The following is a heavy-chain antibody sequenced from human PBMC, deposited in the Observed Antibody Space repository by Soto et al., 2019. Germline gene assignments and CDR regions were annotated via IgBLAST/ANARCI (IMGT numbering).Heavy chain of an antibody. Sequence: GGSLRLSCAASGFTFSSYPMHWVRQAPGKGLEHVSSTRGDTTHYADSVKGRFTISRDTSKNTLYLQLNTLRADDTAVYYCAKDKPGTTSFDYWGQGTLVTVSS. CDR1: GFTFSSYP. CDR2: TRGDTT. V-gene: IGHV3-64*04. CDR3: AKDKPGTTSFDY. D-gene: IGHD1-1*01. J-gene: IGHJ4*02.